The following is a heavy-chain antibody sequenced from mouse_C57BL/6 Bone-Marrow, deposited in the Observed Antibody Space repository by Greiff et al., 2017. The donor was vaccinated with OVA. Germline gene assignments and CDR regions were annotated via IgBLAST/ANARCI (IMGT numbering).Heavy chain of an antibody. D-gene: IGHD2-10*01. Sequence: VHVKQSGPGLAKPSQTLSLTCSVTGYSITSDYWNWIRKFPGNKLEYMGYISYSGSTYYNPSLKSRISITRDTSKNQYYLQLNSVTTEDTATYYCARSFYGNLYYFDYWGQGTTLTVSS. CDR1: GYSITSDY. CDR3: ARSFYGNLYYFDY. V-gene: IGHV3-8*01. J-gene: IGHJ2*01. CDR2: ISYSGST.